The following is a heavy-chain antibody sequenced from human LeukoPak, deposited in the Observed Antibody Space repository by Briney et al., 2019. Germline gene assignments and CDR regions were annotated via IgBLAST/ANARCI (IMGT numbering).Heavy chain of an antibody. D-gene: IGHD6-19*01. CDR3: GRDRAFAGTAPDAFDI. CDR2: INPNSGGI. CDR1: GYTFTGYY. V-gene: IGHV1-2*02. Sequence: ASVKVSCKASGYTFTGYYIHWVRQAPGQRLEWMGWINPNSGGIKSAQKFQGRVTMTRDTSISTAYMELSRLRSDDTAVYYCGRDRAFAGTAPDAFDIWGQGTMVTVSS. J-gene: IGHJ3*02.